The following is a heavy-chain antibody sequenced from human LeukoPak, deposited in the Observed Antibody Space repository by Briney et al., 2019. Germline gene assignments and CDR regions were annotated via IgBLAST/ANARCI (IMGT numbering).Heavy chain of an antibody. D-gene: IGHD2-8*01. CDR3: ARDRDIVLMVYALLFDY. Sequence: GASVKVSCKASGYTFTSYGISWVRQAPGQGLEGMGWISAYNGNTKDAQTLQSRVTMTTDPSTNTAYVELRSLRSDDTAVYYCARDRDIVLMVYALLFDYWGQGTLATVSS. CDR2: ISAYNGNT. V-gene: IGHV1-18*01. CDR1: GYTFTSYG. J-gene: IGHJ4*02.